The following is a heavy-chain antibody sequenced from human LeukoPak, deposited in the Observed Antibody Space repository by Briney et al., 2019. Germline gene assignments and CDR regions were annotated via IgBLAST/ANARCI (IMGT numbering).Heavy chain of an antibody. CDR2: INPNSGGT. D-gene: IGHD1-26*01. CDR3: ARDCGSCIPSFDY. Sequence: ASVKVSCKASGYTFTGYYMHWVRQAPGQGLEWMGWINPNSGGTNYAQKFRGRVTMTRDTSISTAYMELRSLRSDDTAVYYCARDCGSCIPSFDYWGQGTLVTVSS. J-gene: IGHJ4*02. CDR1: GYTFTGYY. V-gene: IGHV1-2*02.